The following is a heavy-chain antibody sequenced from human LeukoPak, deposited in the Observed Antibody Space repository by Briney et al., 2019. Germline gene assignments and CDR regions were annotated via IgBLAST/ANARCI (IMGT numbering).Heavy chain of an antibody. CDR3: ARDRAGGLAGTGGRLDY. Sequence: GGSLRLSCAASGFTFSSYSMNWVRQAPGKGLEWVSSISSSSSYIYYADSVKGRFTISRDNAKNSLYLQMNSLRAEDTAVYYCARDRAGGLAGTGGRLDYWGQGTLVTVSS. CDR2: ISSSSSYI. D-gene: IGHD6-19*01. CDR1: GFTFSSYS. J-gene: IGHJ4*02. V-gene: IGHV3-21*01.